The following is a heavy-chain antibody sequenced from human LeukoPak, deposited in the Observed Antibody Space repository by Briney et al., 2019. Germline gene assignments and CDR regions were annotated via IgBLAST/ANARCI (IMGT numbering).Heavy chain of an antibody. Sequence: ASVKVSCKASGGTFSSNAISWVRQAPGQGLEWMGGIIPIFGTANYAQKFQGRVTITTDESTSTAYMELSSLRSEDTAVYYCARGGLGYCSSTSCYLGNYYYYYMDVWGKGTTVTVSS. CDR1: GGTFSSNA. V-gene: IGHV1-69*05. J-gene: IGHJ6*03. CDR2: IIPIFGTA. D-gene: IGHD2-2*01. CDR3: ARGGLGYCSSTSCYLGNYYYYYMDV.